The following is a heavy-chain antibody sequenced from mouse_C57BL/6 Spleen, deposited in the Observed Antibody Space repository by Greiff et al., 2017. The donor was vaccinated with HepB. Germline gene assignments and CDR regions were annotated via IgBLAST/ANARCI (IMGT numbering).Heavy chain of an antibody. V-gene: IGHV1-50*01. J-gene: IGHJ3*01. D-gene: IGHD2-3*01. Sequence: QVQLKESGAELVKPGASVKLSCKASGYTFTSYWMQWVKQRPGQGLEWIGEIDPSDSYTNYNQKFKGKATLTVDTSSSTAYMQLSSLTSEDSAVYYCASAGWLLRGFAYWGQGTLVTVSA. CDR3: ASAGWLLRGFAY. CDR1: GYTFTSYW. CDR2: IDPSDSYT.